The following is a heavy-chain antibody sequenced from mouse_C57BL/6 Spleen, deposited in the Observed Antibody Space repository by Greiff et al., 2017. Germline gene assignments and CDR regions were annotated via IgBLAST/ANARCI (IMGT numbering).Heavy chain of an antibody. CDR3: TGDGSSDY. CDR2: IRLKSDNYAT. D-gene: IGHD1-1*01. CDR1: GFTFSNYW. V-gene: IGHV6-3*01. Sequence: EVQGVESGGGLVQPGGSMTLSCVASGFTFSNYWMNWVRQSTEKGLEWVAQIRLKSDNYATHYAESVKGRCTISRDDSKSSVYLQMNNVRAEDTGIYYCTGDGSSDYWGQGTTLTVSS. J-gene: IGHJ2*01.